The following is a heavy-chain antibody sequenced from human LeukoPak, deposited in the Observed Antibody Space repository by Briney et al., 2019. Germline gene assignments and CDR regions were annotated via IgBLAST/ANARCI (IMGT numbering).Heavy chain of an antibody. CDR1: GFTVSSSY. CDR2: ISSAGTT. V-gene: IGHV3-66*01. D-gene: IGHD6-13*01. J-gene: IGHJ4*02. Sequence: GGSLSLSCAASGFTVSSSYMSWVRQAPGKGLEWVSIISSAGTTYYADSVKGRFTISRDNSKNTVYLQVNSLRDEDTAVYYCARDLEAANTYYFDYWGQGTMVTVSS. CDR3: ARDLEAANTYYFDY.